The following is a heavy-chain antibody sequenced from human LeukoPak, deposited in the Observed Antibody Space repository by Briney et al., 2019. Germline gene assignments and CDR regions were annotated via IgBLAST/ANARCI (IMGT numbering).Heavy chain of an antibody. J-gene: IGHJ3*02. Sequence: KPTETLSLTCAVYGGSFSGYYWSWIRQPPGKGLEWIGEINHSGSTNYNPSLKSRVTISVDTSKNQFSLKLSSVTAADTAVYYCARRIVVVIGDAFDIWGQGTMVTVSS. CDR3: ARRIVVVIGDAFDI. D-gene: IGHD3-22*01. CDR2: INHSGST. V-gene: IGHV4-34*01. CDR1: GGSFSGYY.